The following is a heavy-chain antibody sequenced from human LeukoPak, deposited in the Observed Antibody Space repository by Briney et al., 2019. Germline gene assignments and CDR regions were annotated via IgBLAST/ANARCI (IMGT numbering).Heavy chain of an antibody. CDR2: ITNSGTTM. J-gene: IGHJ3*01. Sequence: GGSLRLSCAASGFTFSDYYMSWIRQAPGKGLEWVSYITNSGTTMYDADSVEGRFSISRDNAKNSLYLQMNSLGADDTAVYYCARNFHYYDSSGYYYEAFDLWGQGTMLTVSS. V-gene: IGHV3-11*01. D-gene: IGHD3-22*01. CDR3: ARNFHYYDSSGYYYEAFDL. CDR1: GFTFSDYY.